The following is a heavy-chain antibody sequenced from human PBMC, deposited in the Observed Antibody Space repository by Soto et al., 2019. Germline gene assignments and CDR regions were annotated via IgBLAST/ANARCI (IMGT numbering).Heavy chain of an antibody. CDR2: INPNSGGT. V-gene: IGHV1-2*02. CDR3: ATLPGYCSGGSCSRLDAFDI. J-gene: IGHJ3*02. Sequence: QVQLVQSGAEVKKPGASVKVSCKASGYAFTGYYMHWVRQAPGQGLEWMGWINPNSGGTNYAQKFQGRVTMTRDTSISTAYMELSRLRSDDTAVYYCATLPGYCSGGSCSRLDAFDIWGQGTMVTVSS. D-gene: IGHD2-15*01. CDR1: GYAFTGYY.